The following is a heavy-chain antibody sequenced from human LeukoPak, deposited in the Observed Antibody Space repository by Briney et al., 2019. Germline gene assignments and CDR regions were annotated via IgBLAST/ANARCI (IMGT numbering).Heavy chain of an antibody. CDR3: ARHGTISSESYFDY. Sequence: PSETLSLTCSVYGGSVSGYYWSWLRQSPGKGLEWIGYIHNSGRNNYNPSLKSRVTGFVDTSKNQVSLRLSSVTDADTAVYYCARHGTISSESYFDYWGQGALVTVSS. D-gene: IGHD1-14*01. J-gene: IGHJ4*02. CDR1: GGSVSGYY. CDR2: IHNSGRN. V-gene: IGHV4-59*08.